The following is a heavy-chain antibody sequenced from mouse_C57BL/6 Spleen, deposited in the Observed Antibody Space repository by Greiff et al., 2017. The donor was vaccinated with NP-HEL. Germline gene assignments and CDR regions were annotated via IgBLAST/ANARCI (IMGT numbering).Heavy chain of an antibody. CDR2: IDPETGGT. Sequence: VKLVESGAELVRPGASVTLSCKASGYTFTDYEMHWVKQTPVHGLEWIGAIDPETGGTAYNQKFKGKAILTADKSSSTAYMELRSLTSEDSAVYYCTRPGYDGGADYWGQGTTLTVSS. D-gene: IGHD2-2*01. CDR3: TRPGYDGGADY. J-gene: IGHJ2*01. V-gene: IGHV1-15*01. CDR1: GYTFTDYE.